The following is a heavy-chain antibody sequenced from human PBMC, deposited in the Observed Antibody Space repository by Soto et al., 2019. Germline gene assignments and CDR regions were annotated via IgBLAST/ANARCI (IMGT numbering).Heavy chain of an antibody. J-gene: IGHJ4*02. CDR3: ARGVAVAGTRVFEY. Sequence: SETLSLTCTVSGGSISSYYWSWIRQPPGKGLEWIGYIYYSGSTNYNPSLKSRVTISVDTSKNQFSLKLSSVTAADTAVYYCARGVAVAGTRVFEYWGQGTLVTVSS. V-gene: IGHV4-59*01. CDR1: GGSISSYY. D-gene: IGHD6-19*01. CDR2: IYYSGST.